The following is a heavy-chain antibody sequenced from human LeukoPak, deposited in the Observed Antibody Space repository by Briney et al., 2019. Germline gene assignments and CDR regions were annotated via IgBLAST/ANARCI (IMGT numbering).Heavy chain of an antibody. Sequence: SETLSLTCTVSGGSISSYYWSWIRQPPGKGLEWIGYIYYSGSTNYNPSPKSRVTISVDTSKNQFSLKLSSVTAADTAVYYCARGKQWLVPDNWFDPWGQGTLVTVSS. J-gene: IGHJ5*02. CDR3: ARGKQWLVPDNWFDP. CDR2: IYYSGST. D-gene: IGHD6-19*01. CDR1: GGSISSYY. V-gene: IGHV4-59*01.